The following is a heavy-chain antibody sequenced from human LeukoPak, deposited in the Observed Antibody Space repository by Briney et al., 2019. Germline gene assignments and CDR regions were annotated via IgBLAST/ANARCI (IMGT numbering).Heavy chain of an antibody. Sequence: SETLSLTCTVSGGSISSSSYYWGWIRQPPGKGLEWIGSIYYSGSTCYNPSLKSRVTISVDTSKNQFSLKLSSVTAADTAVYYCARQIAAAYFDYWGQGTLVTVSS. D-gene: IGHD6-13*01. CDR3: ARQIAAAYFDY. J-gene: IGHJ4*02. CDR2: IYYSGST. CDR1: GGSISSSSYY. V-gene: IGHV4-39*07.